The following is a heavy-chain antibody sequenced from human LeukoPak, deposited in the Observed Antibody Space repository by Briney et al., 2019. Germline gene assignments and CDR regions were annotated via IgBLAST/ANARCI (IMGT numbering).Heavy chain of an antibody. J-gene: IGHJ4*02. CDR1: GFTFSSYE. D-gene: IGHD5-18*01. V-gene: IGHV3-23*01. Sequence: GGSLRLSCAASGFTFSSYEMNWVRQAPGKGLEWVSAISGSGGSTYYADSVRGRFTISRDNSRNTLYLQMNSLRAEDTAVYYCAKEGHAWGYSYGPGGYWGQGTLVTVSS. CDR3: AKEGHAWGYSYGPGGY. CDR2: ISGSGGST.